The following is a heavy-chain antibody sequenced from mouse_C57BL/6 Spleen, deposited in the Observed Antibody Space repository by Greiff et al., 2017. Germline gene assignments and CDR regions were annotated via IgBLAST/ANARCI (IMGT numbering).Heavy chain of an antibody. CDR1: GYTFTSYW. V-gene: IGHV1-59*01. CDR2: IDPSDSYT. CDR3: ARSGYYYGSSYGYFDY. D-gene: IGHD1-1*01. Sequence: VQLQQPGAELVRPGTSVKLSCKASGYTFTSYWMHWVKQRPGQGLEWIGVIDPSDSYTNYNQKFKGKATLTVDTSSSTAYMQLSSLTSEDSAVXYCARSGYYYGSSYGYFDYWGQGTTLTVSS. J-gene: IGHJ2*01.